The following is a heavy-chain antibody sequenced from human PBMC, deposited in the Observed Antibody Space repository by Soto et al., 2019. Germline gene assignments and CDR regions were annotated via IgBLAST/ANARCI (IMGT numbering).Heavy chain of an antibody. Sequence: GGSLRLSCTASGFTFGDYAMSWVRQAPGKGLEWVGFIRSKAYGGTTEYAASVKGRFTISRDDSKSIAYLQMNSLKTEDIAVYYCTRAGYYDSSGHDAFDIWGQGTMVTVSS. D-gene: IGHD3-22*01. CDR1: GFTFGDYA. V-gene: IGHV3-49*04. CDR2: IRSKAYGGTT. J-gene: IGHJ3*02. CDR3: TRAGYYDSSGHDAFDI.